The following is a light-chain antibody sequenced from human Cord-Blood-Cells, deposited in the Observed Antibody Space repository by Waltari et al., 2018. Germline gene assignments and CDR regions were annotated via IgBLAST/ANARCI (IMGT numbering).Light chain of an antibody. CDR1: QSVSSN. CDR3: QQYNNWPPFT. J-gene: IGKJ3*01. Sequence: EIVMTQSLATLSVSPGERATLSCRASQSVSSNLAWYQQKPGQAPRLLIYGASTRATGIPGRFSGSGSGTEFTLTISSLQSEDFAVYCCQQYNNWPPFTFGPGTKVDIK. CDR2: GAS. V-gene: IGKV3-15*01.